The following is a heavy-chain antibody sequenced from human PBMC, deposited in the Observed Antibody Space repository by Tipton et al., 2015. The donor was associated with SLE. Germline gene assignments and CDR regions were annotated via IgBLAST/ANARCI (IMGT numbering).Heavy chain of an antibody. V-gene: IGHV4-39*07. J-gene: IGHJ5*02. CDR1: GASISSNNYY. D-gene: IGHD4-23*01. Sequence: TLSLTCTVSGASISSNNYYWGWIRQPPGKGLEWIGNVLYSGSTYYNPSLKSRVTISVDTSKNQFSLKLSSVTAADAAVYYCATDFLDYGGNSAALSWGQGTLVTVSS. CDR3: ATDFLDYGGNSAALS. CDR2: VLYSGST.